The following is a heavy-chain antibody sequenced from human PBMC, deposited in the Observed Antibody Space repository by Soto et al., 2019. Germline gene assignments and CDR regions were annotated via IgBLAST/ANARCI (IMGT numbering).Heavy chain of an antibody. D-gene: IGHD3-16*02. Sequence: QLQLQESGPGLVKPSEALSLTCTVSGGSFSSSTYYWGWIRRSPGKRLEWIGSINYGGTTYYNPSLKSRVTISVDTSKDQFSLQMTSMTAADTAVYYCARALGGQLSTKWFDTWGQGTLVTVSS. V-gene: IGHV4-39*01. CDR3: ARALGGQLSTKWFDT. CDR1: GGSFSSSTYY. CDR2: INYGGTT. J-gene: IGHJ5*02.